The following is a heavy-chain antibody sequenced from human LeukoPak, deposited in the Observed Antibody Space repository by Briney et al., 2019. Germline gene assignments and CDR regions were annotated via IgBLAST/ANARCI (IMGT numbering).Heavy chain of an antibody. Sequence: GGSLRLSCAASGFTFSSYAMNWVRQAPGKGLEWVSVISASGGNTDYADSVKGRFTISRDNSKNTLYLQMGSLRAEDMAVYYCARGSGRFDYWGQGTLVTVSS. J-gene: IGHJ4*02. CDR3: ARGSGRFDY. CDR1: GFTFSSYA. D-gene: IGHD7-27*01. CDR2: ISASGGNT. V-gene: IGHV3-23*01.